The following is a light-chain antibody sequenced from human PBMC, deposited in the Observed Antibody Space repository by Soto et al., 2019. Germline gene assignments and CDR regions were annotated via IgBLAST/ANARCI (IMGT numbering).Light chain of an antibody. CDR2: KAS. CDR3: QQYNDYSWK. CDR1: QTISSW. J-gene: IGKJ1*01. V-gene: IGKV1-5*03. Sequence: IQMTPSPSTLSGSVRDRVTITCRASQTISSWLAWYQQKPGKAPKLLIYKASTLKSGVPSRFSGSGSGTEFTLTISSLQPDDVAIYYCQQYNDYSWKFGQGTKVDIK.